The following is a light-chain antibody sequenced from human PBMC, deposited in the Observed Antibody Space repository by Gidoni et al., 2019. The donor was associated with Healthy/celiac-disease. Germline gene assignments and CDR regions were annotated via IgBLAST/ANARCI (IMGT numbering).Light chain of an antibody. CDR1: QSIISY. Sequence: IQMTQSPSSLSASVGDRVTITCRESQSIISYLNWYQQKPGKAPKLLIYAASSLQSGVPSRLSGSGYGTDLTLTISSLQPEDFATYYCQQSYSNRLFTFGPGTKVDIK. V-gene: IGKV1-39*01. CDR2: AAS. J-gene: IGKJ3*01. CDR3: QQSYSNRLFT.